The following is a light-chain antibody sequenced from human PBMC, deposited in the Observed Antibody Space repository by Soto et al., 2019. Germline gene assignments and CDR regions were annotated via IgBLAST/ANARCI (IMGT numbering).Light chain of an antibody. CDR3: QHSFTTPWT. V-gene: IGKV1-39*01. Sequence: DIQRTQSPSSLSSSVGDRVIISVRASQGMATYLNWCQQKPGKARKLLIYAASSLQSVVPSRFSGSGSGTDFTLTINSLQPEDFATYSCQHSFTTPWTFGQGTKVDIK. CDR2: AAS. J-gene: IGKJ1*01. CDR1: QGMATY.